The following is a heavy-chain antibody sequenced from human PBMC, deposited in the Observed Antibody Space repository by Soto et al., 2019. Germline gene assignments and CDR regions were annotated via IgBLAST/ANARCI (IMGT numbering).Heavy chain of an antibody. CDR2: ISYDGSNK. CDR1: GFTFSSYA. J-gene: IGHJ4*02. V-gene: IGHV3-30-3*01. CDR3: ARGRVTADFDY. Sequence: GGSLRLSCAASGFTFSSYAMHWVRQAPGKGLEWVAVISYDGSNKYYADSVKGRFTISRDNSKNTLYLQMNSLRAEDTAVYYCARGRVTADFDYWGQGTLVTVSS. D-gene: IGHD5-18*01.